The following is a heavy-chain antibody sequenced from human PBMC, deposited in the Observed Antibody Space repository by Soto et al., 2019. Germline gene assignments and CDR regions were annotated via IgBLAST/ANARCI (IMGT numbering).Heavy chain of an antibody. J-gene: IGHJ5*01. CDR2: VFKSGST. Sequence: SETLSLTCTVSGGSISSNSHYWVWIRQPPGKGLEWIGSVFKSGSTKYSASLKSRVTISVDTSKDQLSMRLSSVTVADTAVYYCARLFTESYYIDSWGHGTLVTVS. CDR3: ARLFTESYYIDS. V-gene: IGHV4-39*01. CDR1: GGSISSNSHY. D-gene: IGHD1-26*01.